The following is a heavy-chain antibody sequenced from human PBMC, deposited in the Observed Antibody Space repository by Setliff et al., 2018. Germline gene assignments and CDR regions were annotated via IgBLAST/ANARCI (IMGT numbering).Heavy chain of an antibody. CDR2: INPGNGDT. Sequence: GASVKVSCKVSGYTFTSYYIHWVRRAPGQGLEWLGFINPGNGDTSYAQNFQGRVTLTGAPSTSSVFMELDSLRSEDTAVYFCARGKGGHSVYFDSWGQGTLVSVPS. D-gene: IGHD2-21*02. V-gene: IGHV1-46*01. CDR1: GYTFTSYY. CDR3: ARGKGGHSVYFDS. J-gene: IGHJ4*02.